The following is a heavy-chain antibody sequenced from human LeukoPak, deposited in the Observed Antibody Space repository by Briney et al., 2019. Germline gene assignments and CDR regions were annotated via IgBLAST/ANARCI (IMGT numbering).Heavy chain of an antibody. CDR2: INPNSGGT. CDR1: GYTFTGYY. Sequence: GASVKVSCKASGYTFTGYYMHWVRQAPGQGLEWMGWINPNSGGTNYAQKFQGRVTMTRDTSISTAYMELSSLRSEDTAVYYCASFGYSSGYYFDYWGQGTLVTVSS. V-gene: IGHV1-2*02. J-gene: IGHJ4*02. CDR3: ASFGYSSGYYFDY. D-gene: IGHD6-19*01.